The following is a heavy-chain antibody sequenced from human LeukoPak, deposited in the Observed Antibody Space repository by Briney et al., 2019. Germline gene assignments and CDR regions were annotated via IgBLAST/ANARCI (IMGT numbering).Heavy chain of an antibody. J-gene: IGHJ4*02. CDR2: MSYDGTSE. Sequence: PGRSLRLSCAASGFTFSTYAMHWVRQAPGKGLDWVAVMSYDGTSEYYADSVRGRFTISRDHSNDMLYLQMDSLRDEDTALYYCVRDRRDVNNLAYHFDSWGQGTLVTVYS. CDR3: VRDRRDVNNLAYHFDS. D-gene: IGHD5-24*01. V-gene: IGHV3-30-3*01. CDR1: GFTFSTYA.